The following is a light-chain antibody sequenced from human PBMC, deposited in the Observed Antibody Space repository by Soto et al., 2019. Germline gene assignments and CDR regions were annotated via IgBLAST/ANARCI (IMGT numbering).Light chain of an antibody. CDR3: SSYTSSSTRV. Sequence: QSALTQPASVSGSPGQSITISCTGTSSDVGGYNYVSWYQQHPGKAPKLMIYDVSNRPSGVFNRFSGSKSGNTASLTISGLPAEDEADYYCSSYTSSSTRVFGGGTKLTVL. CDR2: DVS. J-gene: IGLJ2*01. V-gene: IGLV2-14*01. CDR1: SSDVGGYNY.